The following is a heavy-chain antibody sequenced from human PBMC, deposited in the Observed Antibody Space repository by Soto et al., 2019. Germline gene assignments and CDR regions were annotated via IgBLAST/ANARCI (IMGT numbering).Heavy chain of an antibody. V-gene: IGHV4-59*01. CDR1: GGSISSYY. J-gene: IGHJ4*02. CDR2: IYYSGST. CDR3: ARDPGNYFDY. Sequence: PSETLSLTCTVSGGSISSYYWSWIRQPPGKGLEWVGYIYYSGSTNYNPSPKSRVTISVDTSKNQFSLKLSSVTAADTAVYYCARDPGNYFDYWGQGTLVTVSS.